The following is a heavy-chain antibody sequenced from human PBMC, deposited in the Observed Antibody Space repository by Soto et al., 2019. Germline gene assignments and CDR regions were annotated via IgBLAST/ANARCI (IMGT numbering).Heavy chain of an antibody. Sequence: ESGGGLFQPGGSLKLSCAASGFVFKDSSIPWVRQASGKGLEWIGRIRARAYNYATAYAASVKGRITISRDDSNNMSYLQMNGLETEDTAIYYCTILISEDQDYWGQGTLVTVSS. CDR3: TILISEDQDY. D-gene: IGHD3-10*01. CDR1: GFVFKDSS. V-gene: IGHV3-73*01. J-gene: IGHJ4*02. CDR2: IRARAYNYAT.